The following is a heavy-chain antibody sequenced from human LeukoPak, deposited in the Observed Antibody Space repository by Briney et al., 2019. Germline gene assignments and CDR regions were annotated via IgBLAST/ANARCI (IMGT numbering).Heavy chain of an antibody. D-gene: IGHD1-26*01. CDR2: IWFDGSNK. V-gene: IGHV3-33*01. CDR1: GFTFSSSG. CDR3: ARQNSGSYRHFDY. J-gene: IGHJ4*02. Sequence: PGGSLRLSCAASGFTFSSSGMHWVRQAPGKGLEWVAVIWFDGSNKYYADSVRGRFTISRDNSKNTLYLQMNSLRADDTTVYYCARQNSGSYRHFDYWGQGTLVTVSS.